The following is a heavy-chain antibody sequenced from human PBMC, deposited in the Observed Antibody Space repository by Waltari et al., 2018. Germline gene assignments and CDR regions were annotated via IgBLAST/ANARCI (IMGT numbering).Heavy chain of an antibody. V-gene: IGHV3-15*01. J-gene: IGHJ6*04. Sequence: EVQLVESGGGLVKPGGSLRLSCAASGFTFSNAWMSWVRQAPGKGLEWVGRIKSKTDGGTTDYAAPVKGRFTISRDDSKNTLYLQMNSLKTEDTAVYYCTSLVGHDYVWDVWGKGTTVTVSS. CDR1: GFTFSNAW. D-gene: IGHD1-26*01. CDR3: TSLVGHDYVWDV. CDR2: IKSKTDGGTT.